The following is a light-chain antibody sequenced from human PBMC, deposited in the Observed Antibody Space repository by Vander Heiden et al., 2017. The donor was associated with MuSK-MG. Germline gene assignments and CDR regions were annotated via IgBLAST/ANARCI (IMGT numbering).Light chain of an antibody. CDR2: KAY. CDR3: QQYNSYST. CDR1: QSIRTW. V-gene: IGKV1-5*03. J-gene: IGKJ1*01. Sequence: DIQMTQSTSTLSASVGDRVTLSCRARQSIRTWLAWYQQKPGKAPKLMIYKAYTVESGVPSRFSGSGSGTEFTLTISSLQPEDSATYYCQQYNSYSTFGQGTKVEVK.